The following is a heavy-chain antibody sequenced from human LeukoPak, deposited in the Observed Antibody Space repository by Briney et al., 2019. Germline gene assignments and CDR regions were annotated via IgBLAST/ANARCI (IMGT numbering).Heavy chain of an antibody. CDR3: ARDAGWGRLDS. Sequence: GGSLRLSCAASGLTISDSWIHWVRHVPGKGLMWVSRLASDENNRIYADSVKGRFTISRDNAKNTLFLQMNSLRVEDTGFYYCARDAGWGRLDSWGQGALVTVSS. CDR1: GLTISDSW. V-gene: IGHV3-74*01. J-gene: IGHJ4*02. D-gene: IGHD3-16*01. CDR2: LASDENNR.